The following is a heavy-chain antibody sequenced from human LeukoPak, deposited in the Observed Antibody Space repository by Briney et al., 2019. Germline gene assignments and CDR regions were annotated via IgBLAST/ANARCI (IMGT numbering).Heavy chain of an antibody. Sequence: PGGFLRLSCAASGFTVSNNYMSWVRQRPGKGLEWVSVIYSGGNTYYADSVRGRFTISRDNSQNTLYLQMNSLRVDDTALYFCARAGFYSGWYVVDFWGHGTLVTVSS. V-gene: IGHV3-53*03. D-gene: IGHD6-19*01. J-gene: IGHJ4*01. CDR1: GFTVSNNY. CDR3: ARAGFYSGWYVVDF. CDR2: IYSGGNT.